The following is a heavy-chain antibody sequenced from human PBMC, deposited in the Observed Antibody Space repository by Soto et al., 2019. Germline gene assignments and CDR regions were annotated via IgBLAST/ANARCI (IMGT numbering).Heavy chain of an antibody. J-gene: IGHJ4*02. D-gene: IGHD6-19*01. Sequence: EVQILESGGALIQPGGSLRLSCAASGFTSSMTWVRQAPGKGLEWVSASDFSGRLTYYADSVKGRFTIFRDTSVNTLFLQMYSLRTEDTAVYYCANILVGQWLVPGGYWGPGTLITVSS. CDR2: SDFSGRLT. CDR3: ANILVGQWLVPGGY. CDR1: GFTSS. V-gene: IGHV3-23*01.